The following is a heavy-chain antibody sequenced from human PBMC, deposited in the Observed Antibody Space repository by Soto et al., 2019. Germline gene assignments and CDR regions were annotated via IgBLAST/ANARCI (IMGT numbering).Heavy chain of an antibody. CDR1: GFTFSNYG. CDR3: AKVVYSSTWYRYFEY. J-gene: IGHJ4*02. Sequence: GGSLRLSCAASGFTFSNYGMHWVRQAQGKGLEWVAVISYDGSNEYYVDSVKGRFTISRDNSKNTLYLQMNILRAGDMAVYCCAKVVYSSTWYRYFEYWGQGTLVTVSS. CDR2: ISYDGSNE. V-gene: IGHV3-30*18. D-gene: IGHD6-13*01.